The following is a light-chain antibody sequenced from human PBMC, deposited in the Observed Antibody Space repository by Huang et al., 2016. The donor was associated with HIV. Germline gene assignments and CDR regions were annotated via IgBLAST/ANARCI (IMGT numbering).Light chain of an antibody. V-gene: IGKV1-27*01. CDR1: QGISNS. CDR3: QKYNSAPWT. J-gene: IGKJ1*01. CDR2: AAS. Sequence: DIQMTQSPSSLSASVGDRVTITCRASQGISNSLACDQQKPGKVPKLLIYAASTLQSGVPSRFSGSESGTDFTLTISSLQPEDVATYYCQKYNSAPWTFGQGTKVEIK.